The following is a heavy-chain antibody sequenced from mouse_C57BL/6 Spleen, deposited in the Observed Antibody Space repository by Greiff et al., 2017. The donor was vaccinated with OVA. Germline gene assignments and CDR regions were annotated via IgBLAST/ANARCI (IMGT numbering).Heavy chain of an antibody. Sequence: EVKLMESEGGLVQPGSSMKLSCTASGFTFSDYYMAWVRQVPEKGLEWVANINYDGSSTYYLDSLKSRFIISRDNAKNILYLQMSSLKSEDTATYYCARAPYGYDLYYFDYWGQGTTLTVSS. D-gene: IGHD2-2*01. CDR3: ARAPYGYDLYYFDY. CDR1: GFTFSDYY. V-gene: IGHV5-16*01. J-gene: IGHJ2*01. CDR2: INYDGSST.